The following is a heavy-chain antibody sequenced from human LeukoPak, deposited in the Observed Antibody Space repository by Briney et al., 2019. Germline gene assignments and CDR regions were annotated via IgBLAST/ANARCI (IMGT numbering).Heavy chain of an antibody. J-gene: IGHJ4*02. CDR3: ASKGYCSGGSCYSFDY. CDR1: GFTFDDYG. CDR2: ISSSSSYI. Sequence: GGSLRLSCAASGFTFDDYGMSWVRQAPGKGLEWVSSISSSSSYIYYADSVKGRFTISRDNAKNSLYLQMNSLRAEDTAVYYCASKGYCSGGSCYSFDYWGQGTLVTVSS. V-gene: IGHV3-21*01. D-gene: IGHD2-15*01.